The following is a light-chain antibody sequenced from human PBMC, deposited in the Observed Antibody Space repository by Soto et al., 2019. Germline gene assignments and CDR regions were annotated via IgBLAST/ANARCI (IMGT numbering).Light chain of an antibody. CDR1: QSVSSY. CDR2: DTS. J-gene: IGKJ2*01. CDR3: QQRTSWPPYT. Sequence: EIVLTQSPATLSLSPGERATLSCRASQSVSSYLAWYQQKPGQAPRLLIYDTSNRATGIPARFSGRGSGTDFTLTXXSLEPEDFAVYYCQQRTSWPPYTFGQGTKLEIK. V-gene: IGKV3-11*01.